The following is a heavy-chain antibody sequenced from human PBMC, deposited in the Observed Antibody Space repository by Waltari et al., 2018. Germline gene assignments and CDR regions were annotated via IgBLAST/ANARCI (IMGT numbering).Heavy chain of an antibody. Sequence: EVQLVESVGGLVKPGGSLRLSCAATEFSFGGDALTWVRQAPGKGLEWVSSISSTADYIYYADSVRGRFTISRDNTRNSLFLQMNSLGAHDSAVYFCASGSGHCSGGRCYAYWGQGTLVTVSS. CDR1: EFSFGGDA. D-gene: IGHD2-15*01. V-gene: IGHV3-21*01. CDR3: ASGSGHCSGGRCYAY. J-gene: IGHJ4*02. CDR2: ISSTADYI.